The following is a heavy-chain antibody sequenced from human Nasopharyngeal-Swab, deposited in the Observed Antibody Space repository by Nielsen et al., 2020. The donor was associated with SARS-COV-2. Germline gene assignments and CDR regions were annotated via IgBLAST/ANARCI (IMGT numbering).Heavy chain of an antibody. J-gene: IGHJ3*02. D-gene: IGHD3-16*01. CDR1: GFSFSSYW. V-gene: IGHV3-7*01. CDR2: INLYGSQK. CDR3: ARVTAYGFDI. Sequence: LSLTCAASGFSFSSYWMSWVRQAPGKGLEWVANINLYGSQKNFVDSVKGRFTISRDNAKNVVYLQMNTMRAEDTAVYYCARVTAYGFDIWGQGTMVTVSS.